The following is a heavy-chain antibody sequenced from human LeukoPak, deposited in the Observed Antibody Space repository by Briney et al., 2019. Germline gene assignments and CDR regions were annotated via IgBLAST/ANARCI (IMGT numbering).Heavy chain of an antibody. V-gene: IGHV1-18*01. Sequence: ASVKVSCKASGYTFTSYGISWVRQAPGQGLEWMGWISAYNGNTNYAQKLQGRVTMTTDTSTSTAYMELRSLRSDDTAGYYCARDGCSSTSCSSQSDYWGQGNLVTVSS. J-gene: IGHJ4*02. D-gene: IGHD2-2*01. CDR3: ARDGCSSTSCSSQSDY. CDR2: ISAYNGNT. CDR1: GYTFTSYG.